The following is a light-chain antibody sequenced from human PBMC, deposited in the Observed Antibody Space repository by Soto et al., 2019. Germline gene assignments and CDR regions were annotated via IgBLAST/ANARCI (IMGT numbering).Light chain of an antibody. CDR2: AAS. CDR1: QGISRS. CDR3: QQSFSAPWT. V-gene: IGKV1-12*01. Sequence: PSSVSASVGARITIPCRASQGISRSLAWYQQKPGKVPKLLIYAASSLQGGVPSRFSGSGSGTDFTLTISSLQPEDFATYYCQQSFSAPWTFGQGTKV. J-gene: IGKJ1*01.